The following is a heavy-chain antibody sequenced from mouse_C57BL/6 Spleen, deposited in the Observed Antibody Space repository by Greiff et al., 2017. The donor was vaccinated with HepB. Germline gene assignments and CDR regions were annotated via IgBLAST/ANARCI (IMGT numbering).Heavy chain of an antibody. Sequence: VQLQQSGPELVKPGASVKISCKASGYAFSSSWMNWVKQRPGKGLEWIGRIYPGDGDTNYNGKFKGKATLTADKSSSTAYLQLSSLTSEDSAVYFCAPTTVPYYFDYWGQGTTLTVSS. D-gene: IGHD1-1*01. CDR3: APTTVPYYFDY. J-gene: IGHJ2*01. V-gene: IGHV1-82*01. CDR2: IYPGDGDT. CDR1: GYAFSSSW.